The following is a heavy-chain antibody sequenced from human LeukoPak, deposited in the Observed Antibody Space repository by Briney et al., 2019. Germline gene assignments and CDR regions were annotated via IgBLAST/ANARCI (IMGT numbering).Heavy chain of an antibody. CDR3: AKDHNNYDGSGPPGAFDI. CDR1: GLTLSSYG. Sequence: PVGSLRLSCAASGLTLSSYGIDWVRQAPGKGLEWVAFIRYDGSNKYYADSVKGRFTISRDNSKNTLYLQMNSLRAEDTAVYYCAKDHNNYDGSGPPGAFDIWGQGTMVTVSS. CDR2: IRYDGSNK. V-gene: IGHV3-30*02. D-gene: IGHD3-22*01. J-gene: IGHJ3*02.